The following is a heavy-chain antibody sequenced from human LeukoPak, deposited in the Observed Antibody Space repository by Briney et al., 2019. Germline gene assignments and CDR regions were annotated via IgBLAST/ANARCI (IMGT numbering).Heavy chain of an antibody. CDR3: AGGRGSGWSGDRFDY. CDR2: ISAYNGNT. D-gene: IGHD6-19*01. J-gene: IGHJ4*02. V-gene: IGHV1-18*01. Sequence: GASVKVSCKASGYTFTSYGISWVRQAPGQGLEWMGWISAYNGNTNYAQKLQCRITMTTDTSTSTAYMELRSLRSDDTAVYYCAGGRGSGWSGDRFDYWGQGTLVTVSS. CDR1: GYTFTSYG.